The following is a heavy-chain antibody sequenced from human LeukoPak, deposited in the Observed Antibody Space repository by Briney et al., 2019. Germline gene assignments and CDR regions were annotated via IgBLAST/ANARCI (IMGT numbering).Heavy chain of an antibody. CDR2: IYYTGGT. D-gene: IGHD1-1*01. V-gene: IGHV4-59*01. J-gene: IGHJ4*02. CDR1: GGSISSYY. Sequence: PSETLSLTCTVSGGSISSYYWSWIRQPPGKGLEWIGYIYYTGGTNYNPSLKSRLTISVDTSKNQFSLNLNSATAADTAVYYCARVSDWNDFDYWGQGTLVTVSS. CDR3: ARVSDWNDFDY.